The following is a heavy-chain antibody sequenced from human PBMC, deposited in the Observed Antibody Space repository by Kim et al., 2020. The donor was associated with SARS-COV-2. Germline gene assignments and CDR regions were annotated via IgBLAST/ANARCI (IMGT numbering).Heavy chain of an antibody. CDR3: ARATMITFGGVIDHFDY. J-gene: IGHJ4*02. Sequence: SETLSLTCTVSGGSISSGGYYWSWIRQHPGKGLEWIGYIYYSGSTYYNPSLKSRVTISVDTSKNQFSLKLSSVTAADTALYCCARATMITFGGVIDHFDYWGQGTLVTVSS. CDR2: IYYSGST. CDR1: GGSISSGGYY. V-gene: IGHV4-31*03. D-gene: IGHD3-16*02.